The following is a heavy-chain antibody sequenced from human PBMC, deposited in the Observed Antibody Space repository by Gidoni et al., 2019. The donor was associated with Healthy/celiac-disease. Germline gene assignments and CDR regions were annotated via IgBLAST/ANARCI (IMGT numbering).Heavy chain of an antibody. D-gene: IGHD6-19*01. V-gene: IGHV1-58*01. CDR3: SVTVAGTGDWFDP. CDR2: SGNT. Sequence: SGNTNYAQKFQERVTITRDRSTSTAYMELSSLRSEDTALYYCSVTVAGTGDWFDPWGQGTLVTVSS. J-gene: IGHJ5*02.